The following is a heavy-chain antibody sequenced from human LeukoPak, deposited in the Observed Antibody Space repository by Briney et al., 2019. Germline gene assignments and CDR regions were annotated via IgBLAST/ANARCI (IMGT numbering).Heavy chain of an antibody. V-gene: IGHV1-46*01. D-gene: IGHD2-2*01. CDR3: ARSIVVVLAAMGAFDI. CDR1: GYSFTSYY. J-gene: IGHJ3*02. Sequence: ASVKFSCKASGYSFTSYYMHWVRQAPGQGLEWMGIINPSGGSTSYAQKFQGRVTITADESTSTAYMELSSLRSEDTAVYYCARSIVVVLAAMGAFDIWGQGTMVTVSS. CDR2: INPSGGST.